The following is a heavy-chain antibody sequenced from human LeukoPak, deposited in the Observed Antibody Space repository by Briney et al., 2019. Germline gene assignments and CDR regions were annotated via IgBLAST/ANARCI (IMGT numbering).Heavy chain of an antibody. J-gene: IGHJ4*02. CDR3: ATRGVGTTYY. Sequence: GGSLRLSCAAPGLTLRNFAMSWVRQAPGKGLEWVSVIGGGITNTFYAASVEGRFTLSRDNSKNPLFLQMNSLRAEDTAVYFCATRGVGTTYYWGQGTLVPASS. V-gene: IGHV3-23*01. CDR2: IGGGITNT. CDR1: GLTLRNFA. D-gene: IGHD1/OR15-1a*01.